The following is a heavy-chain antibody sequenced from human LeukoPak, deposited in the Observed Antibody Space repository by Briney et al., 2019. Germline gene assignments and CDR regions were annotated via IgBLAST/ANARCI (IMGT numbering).Heavy chain of an antibody. CDR1: GITLSNYG. J-gene: IGHJ4*02. D-gene: IGHD3-10*01. V-gene: IGHV3-23*01. Sequence: GGSLRLSCAVSGITLSNYGMSWVRQAPGKGLEWVAGISDRGGRTNYADSVKGRFTVSRENSKNTLYLQMNSLRAEDTAVYFCAKRGVVIRVILVGFHKEAYYFDSWGQGALVTVSS. CDR3: AKRGVVIRVILVGFHKEAYYFDS. CDR2: ISDRGGRT.